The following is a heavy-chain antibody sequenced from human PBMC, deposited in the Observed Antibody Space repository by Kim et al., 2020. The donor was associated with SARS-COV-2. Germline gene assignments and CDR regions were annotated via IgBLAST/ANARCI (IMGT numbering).Heavy chain of an antibody. CDR1: GFTFSSYG. J-gene: IGHJ4*02. Sequence: GGSLRLSCAASGFTFSSYGLHWVRQAPGKGLEWVAVIWYDGSNKYYADSVKGRFTISRDNSKNTPYLQMNSLRAEDTAVYYCARRGNRYYDLPYHPPDYWGQGTLVTVSS. D-gene: IGHD3-22*01. CDR3: ARRGNRYYDLPYHPPDY. V-gene: IGHV3-33*01. CDR2: IWYDGSNK.